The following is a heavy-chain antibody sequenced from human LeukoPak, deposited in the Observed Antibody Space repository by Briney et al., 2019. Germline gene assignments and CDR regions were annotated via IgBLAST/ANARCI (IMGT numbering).Heavy chain of an antibody. V-gene: IGHV1-18*01. CDR2: ISAYNGNT. D-gene: IGHD6-19*01. Sequence: ASGEVPLKASGYTFTNYGISLVRQAPGQGVEGMGWISAYNGNTNYAQKLQGRVTMTTDTSTSTAYMELRSLRSDDTAVYYCARREQWLVGDDYWGQGTLVTVSS. CDR3: ARREQWLVGDDY. CDR1: GYTFTNYG. J-gene: IGHJ4*02.